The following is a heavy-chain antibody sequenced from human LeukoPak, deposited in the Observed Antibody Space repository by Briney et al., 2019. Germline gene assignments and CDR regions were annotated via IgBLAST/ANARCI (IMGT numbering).Heavy chain of an antibody. CDR1: GFTVSSNY. V-gene: IGHV3-66*01. J-gene: IGHJ6*02. CDR3: ARDWGDIVVVPASGMDV. Sequence: PGGSLRLSCAASGFTVSSNYMSWVRQAPGKGLEWVSVIYSGGSTYYADSVKGRFTISRDNSKNTLYLQMNSLRAEDTAVYYCARDWGDIVVVPASGMDVWGQGTTVTVSS. D-gene: IGHD2-2*01. CDR2: IYSGGST.